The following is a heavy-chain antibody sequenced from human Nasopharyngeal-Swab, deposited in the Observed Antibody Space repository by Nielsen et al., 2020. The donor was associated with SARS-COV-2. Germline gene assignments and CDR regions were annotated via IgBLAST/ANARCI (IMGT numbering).Heavy chain of an antibody. Sequence: VRQAPGKGLEWVALLSYDGDEEYLADSVQGRFTISRDNSKNTLYLQMNGLRADDTAVYYCARDPRPLAAAGYLVAFDIWGQGTMVTVSS. CDR2: LSYDGDEE. D-gene: IGHD6-13*01. V-gene: IGHV3-30*04. J-gene: IGHJ3*02. CDR3: ARDPRPLAAAGYLVAFDI.